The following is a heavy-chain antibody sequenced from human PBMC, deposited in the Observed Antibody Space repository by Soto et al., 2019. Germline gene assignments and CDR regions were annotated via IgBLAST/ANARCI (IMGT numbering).Heavy chain of an antibody. Sequence: GGSLRLSCAASGFTFSSYAMHWVRQAPGKGLEWVAFLSYDGGNQYYADSVKGRFTISRDNSKNTLYLHMNSLRAEDTALYSYARRASGSKSFAYWGQGTLVTVSS. CDR1: GFTFSSYA. D-gene: IGHD3-10*01. CDR2: LSYDGGNQ. CDR3: ARRASGSKSFAY. V-gene: IGHV3-30-3*01. J-gene: IGHJ4*02.